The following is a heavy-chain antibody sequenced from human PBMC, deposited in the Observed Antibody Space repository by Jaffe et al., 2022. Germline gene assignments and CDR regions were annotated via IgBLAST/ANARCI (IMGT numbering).Heavy chain of an antibody. Sequence: EVQLLESGGGLVQPGGSLRLSCAASGFTFSSYAMSWVRQAPGKGLEWVSAISGSGGSTYYADSVKGRFTISRDNSKNTLYLQMNSLRAEDTAVYYCAKDGLRLEDIVLVVYAIPDLFIDYWGQGTLVTVSS. CDR1: GFTFSSYA. V-gene: IGHV3-23*01. D-gene: IGHD2-8*02. J-gene: IGHJ4*02. CDR2: ISGSGGST. CDR3: AKDGLRLEDIVLVVYAIPDLFIDY.